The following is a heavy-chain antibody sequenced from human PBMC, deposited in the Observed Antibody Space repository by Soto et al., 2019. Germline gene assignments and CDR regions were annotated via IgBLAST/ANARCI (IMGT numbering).Heavy chain of an antibody. CDR3: TRHPPIWFGELLEDYYYYYMDV. CDR1: GFTFSGSA. Sequence: PGGSLRLSCAASGFTFSGSAMHWVRQASGKGLEWVGRIRSKANSYATAYAASVKGRFTISRDDSKNTAYLQMNSLKTEDTAVYYCTRHPPIWFGELLEDYYYYYMDVWGKGTTVTVSS. CDR2: IRSKANSYAT. D-gene: IGHD3-10*01. V-gene: IGHV3-73*01. J-gene: IGHJ6*03.